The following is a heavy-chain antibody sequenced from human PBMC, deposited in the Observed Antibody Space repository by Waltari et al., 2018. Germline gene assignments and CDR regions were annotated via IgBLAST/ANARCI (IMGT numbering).Heavy chain of an antibody. V-gene: IGHV3-23*04. CDR2: ISGSGGST. Sequence: EVQLVESGGGLVQPGGSLRLSCAASGFTFSSYAMTWVRLAPGKGLEWVSAISGSGGSTYYADSVKGRFTISRDNSKNTLYLQMNSLRAEDTAVYYCAKTSGGDYYYYYYMDVWGKGTTVTVSS. J-gene: IGHJ6*03. CDR3: AKTSGGDYYYYYYMDV. D-gene: IGHD3-10*01. CDR1: GFTFSSYA.